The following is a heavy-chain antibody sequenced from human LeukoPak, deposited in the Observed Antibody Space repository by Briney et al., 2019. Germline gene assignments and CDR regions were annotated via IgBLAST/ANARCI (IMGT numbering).Heavy chain of an antibody. D-gene: IGHD1-26*01. V-gene: IGHV4-30-2*01. CDR1: GGSISSGGYS. J-gene: IGHJ4*02. Sequence: KSSETLSLTCAVSGGSISSGGYSWSWIRQPPGKGLEWIGYIYHSGSTYHNPSLKSRVTISVDRSKNQFSLKLSSVTAADTAVYYCARATGGSYGYWGQGTLVTVSS. CDR3: ARATGGSYGY. CDR2: IYHSGST.